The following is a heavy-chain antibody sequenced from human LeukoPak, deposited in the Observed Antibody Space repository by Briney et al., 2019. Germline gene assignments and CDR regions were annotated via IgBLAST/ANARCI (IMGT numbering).Heavy chain of an antibody. CDR3: ARDQGLTAPPPYGLDV. J-gene: IGHJ6*02. CDR2: IIPVLNIT. Sequence: ASVKVSCKTSGGTFSTFAITWVRQAPGQGLEWMGRIIPVLNITTYAQRFQGRVTITADTSTSTVYMELSSVRSEETAVYYCARDQGLTAPPPYGLDVWGQGTTVIVSS. V-gene: IGHV1-69*04. D-gene: IGHD5-18*01. CDR1: GGTFSTFA.